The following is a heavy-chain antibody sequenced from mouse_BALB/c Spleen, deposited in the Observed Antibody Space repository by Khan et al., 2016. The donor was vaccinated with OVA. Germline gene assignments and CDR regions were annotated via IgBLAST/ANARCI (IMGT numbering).Heavy chain of an antibody. CDR2: VNPNNGDT. D-gene: IGHD2-12*01. CDR1: GYSFTLYY. J-gene: IGHJ3*01. V-gene: IGHV1-26*01. CDR3: ARGYEFFLY. Sequence: VQLQQSAPDLVKPGASVKISCKASGYSFTLYYMTWVRQSHGKSPQWIGRVNPNNGDTNYNQNFKGKAILTVDKSSNTAYMELRSLTSEDSAVFYCARGYEFFLYWGQGTRVTDSA.